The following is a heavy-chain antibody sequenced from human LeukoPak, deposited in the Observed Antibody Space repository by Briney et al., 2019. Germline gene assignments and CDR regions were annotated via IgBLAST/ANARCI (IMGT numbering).Heavy chain of an antibody. CDR2: ISWNSGSI. D-gene: IGHD6-13*01. CDR1: GFTFDDYA. Sequence: GGSLRLSCAASGFTFDDYAMHWVRQAPGKGLEWVSGISWNSGSIGYADSVKGRFTISRDNAKNSLYLQMNSLRAEDTAVYYCARDREIAAAGTVDYWGQGTLVTVSS. V-gene: IGHV3-9*01. CDR3: ARDREIAAAGTVDY. J-gene: IGHJ4*02.